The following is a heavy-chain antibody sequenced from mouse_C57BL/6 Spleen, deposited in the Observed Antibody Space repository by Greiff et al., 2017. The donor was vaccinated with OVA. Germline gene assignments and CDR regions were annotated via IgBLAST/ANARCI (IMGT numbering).Heavy chain of an antibody. CDR1: GYTFTDYN. CDR2: INPNNGGT. D-gene: IGHD1-2*01. Sequence: EVQLQQSGPELVKPGASVKIPCKASGYTFTDYNMDWVKQSHGKSLEWIGDINPNNGGTIYNQKFKGKATLTVDKSSSTAYMELRSLTSEDTAVYYCARFHYDSYAMDYWGQGTSVTVSS. V-gene: IGHV1-18*01. J-gene: IGHJ4*01. CDR3: ARFHYDSYAMDY.